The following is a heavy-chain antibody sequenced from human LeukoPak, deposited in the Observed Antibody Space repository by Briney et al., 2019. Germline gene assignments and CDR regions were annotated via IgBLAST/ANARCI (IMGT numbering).Heavy chain of an antibody. CDR1: GYTFTSYA. CDR2: INAGNGNT. CDR3: ARGPNYYDSSGHPGGY. J-gene: IGHJ4*02. Sequence: ASVKVSCKASGYTFTSYAMHWVRQAPGQRLEWMGWINAGNGNTKYSQKFQGRVTITRDTSASTAYMELSSLRSEDTAVCYCARGPNYYDSSGHPGGYWGQGTLVTVSS. V-gene: IGHV1-3*01. D-gene: IGHD3-22*01.